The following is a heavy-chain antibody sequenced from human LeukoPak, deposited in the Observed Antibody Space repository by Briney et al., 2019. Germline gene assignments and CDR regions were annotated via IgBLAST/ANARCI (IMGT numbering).Heavy chain of an antibody. CDR3: ARDQNGGGNLDY. Sequence: PSETLSLTCTVSGGSISSYYWSWIRQPPGKGLEWIGYIYYSGSTNYNPSLKSRVTISVATSKSQFSLKLSSVTAADTAVYYCARDQNGGGNLDYWGQGTLVTVSS. D-gene: IGHD4-23*01. V-gene: IGHV4-59*01. CDR2: IYYSGST. J-gene: IGHJ4*02. CDR1: GGSISSYY.